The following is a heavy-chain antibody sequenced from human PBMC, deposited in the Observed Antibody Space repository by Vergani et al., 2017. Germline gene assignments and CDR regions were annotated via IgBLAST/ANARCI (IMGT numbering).Heavy chain of an antibody. D-gene: IGHD1-26*01. CDR3: ARDRGIVGATSGGMDV. CDR2: IYYSGST. CDR1: GGSISSYY. Sequence: QVQLQESGPGLVKPSETLSLTCTVSGGSISSYYWSWIRQPPGKGLEWIGYIYYSGSTNYNPSLNSRVTQSVDTSKNQFSLKLSSVTAADTAVYYCARDRGIVGATSGGMDVWGQGTTVTVSS. J-gene: IGHJ6*02. V-gene: IGHV4-59*01.